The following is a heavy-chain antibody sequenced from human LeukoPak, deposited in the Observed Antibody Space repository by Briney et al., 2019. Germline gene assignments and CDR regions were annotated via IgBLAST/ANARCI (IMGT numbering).Heavy chain of an antibody. CDR1: GFTFSSYA. V-gene: IGHV3-30-3*01. CDR3: ARGAPGYSSSPPGGGFDY. D-gene: IGHD6-13*01. Sequence: GGSLRLPCAASGFTFSSYAMHWVRQAPGKGLEWVAVISYDGSNKYYADSVKGRFTISRDNSKNTLYLQMNSLRAEDTAVYYCARGAPGYSSSPPGGGFDYWGQGTLVTVSS. CDR2: ISYDGSNK. J-gene: IGHJ4*02.